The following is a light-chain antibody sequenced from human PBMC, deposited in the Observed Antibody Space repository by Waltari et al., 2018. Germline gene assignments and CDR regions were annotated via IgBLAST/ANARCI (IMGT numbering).Light chain of an antibody. CDR3: QQNYKGPWT. CDR1: QKVSDY. CDR2: SAV. J-gene: IGKJ1*01. V-gene: IGKV1-39*01. Sequence: DIQMTQTPSSLSSSVGDTVTITCRASQKVSDYLHWYHQRPGKAPKLLISSAVNLESGVSSMFSGRGFGADFTHFTLTIANLQPEDFGTYICQQNYKGPWTFGRGTDVE.